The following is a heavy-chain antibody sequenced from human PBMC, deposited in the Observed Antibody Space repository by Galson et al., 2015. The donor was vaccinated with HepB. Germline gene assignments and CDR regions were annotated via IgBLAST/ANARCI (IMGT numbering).Heavy chain of an antibody. Sequence: ETLFLTCAVSGLSIDNKWWVWIRQPPGKGLQWMGYIFREGTAFYNPSLESRLTLSRDNFASQVSLKLSAVTAADTATYYCATKTDAIYFFDYWGQGITVTVSS. V-gene: IGHV4-28*01. D-gene: IGHD2-2*01. CDR1: GLSIDNKW. CDR3: ATKTDAIYFFDY. CDR2: IFREGTA. J-gene: IGHJ4*02.